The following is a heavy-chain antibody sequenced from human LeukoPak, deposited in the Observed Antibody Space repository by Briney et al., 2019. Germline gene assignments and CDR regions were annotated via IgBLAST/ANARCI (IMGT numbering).Heavy chain of an antibody. V-gene: IGHV4-39*01. Sequence: PSETLSLTCAVSGGSISSSSYYWGWIRQPPGKGLEWIGSIYYSGSTYYNPSLKSRVTISVDTSKNQFSLKLSSVTAADTAVYYCARLRPKIVAVPKSDYWGQGTLVTVSS. CDR1: GGSISSSSYY. CDR2: IYYSGST. CDR3: ARLRPKIVAVPKSDY. J-gene: IGHJ4*02. D-gene: IGHD2-2*01.